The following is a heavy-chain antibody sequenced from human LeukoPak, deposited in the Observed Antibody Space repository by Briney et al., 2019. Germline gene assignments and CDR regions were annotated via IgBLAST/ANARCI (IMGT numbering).Heavy chain of an antibody. Sequence: GGSLRLSCAASGFTFSSHAMSWLRQAPGKGLEWVSAISGSDGSTYYADSVKGRFTISRDNSKNTLYLQMNSLRAEDTAVYYCAKEVAFYSSGPFDYWGQGTLVTVSS. J-gene: IGHJ4*02. D-gene: IGHD6-19*01. CDR2: ISGSDGST. V-gene: IGHV3-23*01. CDR3: AKEVAFYSSGPFDY. CDR1: GFTFSSHA.